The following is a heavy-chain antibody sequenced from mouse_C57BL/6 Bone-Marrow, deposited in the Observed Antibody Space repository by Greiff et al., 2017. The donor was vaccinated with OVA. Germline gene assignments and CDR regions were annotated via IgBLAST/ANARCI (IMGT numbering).Heavy chain of an antibody. J-gene: IGHJ3*01. D-gene: IGHD1-1*01. CDR1: GYTFTSYG. CDR3: ARRGKYYGSSYRWFAY. CDR2: IYPRSGNT. Sequence: QVQLKQSGAELARPGASVKLSCKASGYTFTSYGISWVKPRTGQGLEWIGDIYPRSGNTYYNEKFKGKATLTADKSSSTAYMELRRLKSEDSAVYFCARRGKYYGSSYRWFAYWGQGTLVTVSA. V-gene: IGHV1-81*01.